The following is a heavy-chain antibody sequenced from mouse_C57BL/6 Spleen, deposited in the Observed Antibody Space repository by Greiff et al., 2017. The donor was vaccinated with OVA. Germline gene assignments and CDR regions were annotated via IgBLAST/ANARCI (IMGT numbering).Heavy chain of an antibody. CDR1: GFTFSDYY. J-gene: IGHJ4*01. CDR2: INYDGSST. D-gene: IGHD1-1*01. Sequence: EVMLVESEGGLVQPGSSMKLSCTASGFTFSDYYMAWVRQVPETGLEWVANINYDGSSTYYLDSLKSRFILSRDNAKNILYLQMSSLKSEDTATEYCARDGYGSSWDAKDDWGQGTTVTVSS. V-gene: IGHV5-16*01. CDR3: ARDGYGSSWDAKDD.